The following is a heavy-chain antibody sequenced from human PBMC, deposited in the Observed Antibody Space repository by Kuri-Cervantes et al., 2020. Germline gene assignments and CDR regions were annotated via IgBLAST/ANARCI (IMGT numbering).Heavy chain of an antibody. Sequence: GGSLRLSCAASGFTFSSYAMHWVRQAPGKGLEWVAVISYDGSNKYYADSVKGRFTISRDNAKNSLYLQMNSLRDEDTAVYYCARENSGSYPIDYWGQGTPVTVLL. J-gene: IGHJ4*02. CDR1: GFTFSSYA. D-gene: IGHD1-26*01. V-gene: IGHV3-30*04. CDR3: ARENSGSYPIDY. CDR2: ISYDGSNK.